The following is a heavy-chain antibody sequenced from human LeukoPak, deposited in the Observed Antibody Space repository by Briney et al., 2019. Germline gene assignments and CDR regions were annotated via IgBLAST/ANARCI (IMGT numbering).Heavy chain of an antibody. J-gene: IGHJ6*02. CDR1: GFTFSSYA. Sequence: GGSLRLSCAASGFTFSSYAMHWVRQAPGKGLEWVAVISYDGSNKYYADSVKGRFTISRDNSKNTLYLQMNSLRAEDTAVYYCARDLYGDFLVRYGMGIWGQGTTVTVS. D-gene: IGHD2-21*02. V-gene: IGHV3-30*04. CDR3: ARDLYGDFLVRYGMGI. CDR2: ISYDGSNK.